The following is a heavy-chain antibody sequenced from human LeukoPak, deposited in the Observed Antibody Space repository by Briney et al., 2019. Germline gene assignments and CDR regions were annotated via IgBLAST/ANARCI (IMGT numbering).Heavy chain of an antibody. Sequence: AGGSLRLSCAASGFTFSRFTMNWVRQAPGKGLEWVSSITSSSSYIYYADSVKGRFTISRDNSKNTLYLQMNSLRVEDTAVYYCARGFTVVTRRHAFVIWGQGTMVTVSS. V-gene: IGHV3-21*01. J-gene: IGHJ3*02. CDR1: GFTFSRFT. D-gene: IGHD4-23*01. CDR2: ITSSSSYI. CDR3: ARGFTVVTRRHAFVI.